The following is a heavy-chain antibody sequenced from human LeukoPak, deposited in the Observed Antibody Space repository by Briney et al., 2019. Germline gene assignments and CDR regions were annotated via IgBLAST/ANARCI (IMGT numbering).Heavy chain of an antibody. D-gene: IGHD6-19*01. CDR2: IYYSGST. V-gene: IGHV4-59*08. Sequence: SETLSLTCTVSGGSISSYYWSWIRQPPGKGLGWIGYIYYSGSTNYNPSLKSRVTISVDTSKNQFSLKLSSVTAADTAVYYCARQSTGSGYYYYGMDVWGQGTTVTVSS. J-gene: IGHJ6*02. CDR3: ARQSTGSGYYYYGMDV. CDR1: GGSISSYY.